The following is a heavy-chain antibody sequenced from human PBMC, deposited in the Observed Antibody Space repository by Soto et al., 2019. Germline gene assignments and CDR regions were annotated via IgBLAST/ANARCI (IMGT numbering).Heavy chain of an antibody. CDR3: ARGYSSSWSQHYYYGMDV. D-gene: IGHD6-13*01. Sequence: PGGSLRLSCAAAGCTVSSNYMSCVRQAPGKGLERVSVIYSGGSTYYADSVKGRFTISRDNSKNTLYLQMNSLRAEDTAVYYCARGYSSSWSQHYYYGMDVWGQGTTVTVSS. J-gene: IGHJ6*02. CDR2: IYSGGST. V-gene: IGHV3-53*01. CDR1: GCTVSSNY.